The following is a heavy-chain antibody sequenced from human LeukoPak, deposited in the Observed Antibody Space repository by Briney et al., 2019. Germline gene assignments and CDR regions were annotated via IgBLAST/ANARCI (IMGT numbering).Heavy chain of an antibody. CDR1: GFTFSRYG. CDR3: AKGHSSGWYSIEF. D-gene: IGHD6-19*01. CDR2: ISSDESNK. Sequence: PGRSLRLSCAASGFTFSRYGMHGVRQAPGKGLEGVAVISSDESNKYYADSVKGRFTISRDNSKNTLYLQMNSVRAEDTAVYYCAKGHSSGWYSIEFWGQGTLVTVSS. J-gene: IGHJ4*02. V-gene: IGHV3-30*18.